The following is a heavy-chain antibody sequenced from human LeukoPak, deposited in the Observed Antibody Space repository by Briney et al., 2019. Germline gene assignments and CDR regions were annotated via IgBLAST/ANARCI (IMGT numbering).Heavy chain of an antibody. CDR1: GYSISSDYY. CDR2: IYHSGST. J-gene: IGHJ6*03. D-gene: IGHD1-20*01. CDR3: ARGRSEMRYNWNYGYMDV. Sequence: SETLSLTCTVSGYSISSDYYWGWVRQPPGKGLEWIGSIYHSGSTYYNPSLKSRVTISVDTSKNQFSLKLSSVTAADTAVYYCARGRSEMRYNWNYGYMDVWGKGTTVTVSS. V-gene: IGHV4-38-2*02.